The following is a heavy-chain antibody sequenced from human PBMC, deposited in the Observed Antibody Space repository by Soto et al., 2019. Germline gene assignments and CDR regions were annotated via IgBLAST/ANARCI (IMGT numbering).Heavy chain of an antibody. V-gene: IGHV4-34*01. CDR1: GGSFSGYY. Sequence: SETLSLTCAFYGGSFSGYYWSWIRQPPGKGLEWIGEINNSGRTKYNPYLKTRVTISVDRSKNQYSLKLSSVTAEDTAVYYCARVSYFDWLLFSPWGQGNLVT. CDR2: INNSGRT. D-gene: IGHD3-9*01. CDR3: ARVSYFDWLLFSP. J-gene: IGHJ4*02.